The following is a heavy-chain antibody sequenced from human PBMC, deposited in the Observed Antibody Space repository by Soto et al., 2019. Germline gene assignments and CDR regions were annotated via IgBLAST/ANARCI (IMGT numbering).Heavy chain of an antibody. CDR3: AKDKSGNSGPFDY. J-gene: IGHJ4*02. CDR2: ISWDGGST. V-gene: IGHV3-43*01. Sequence: LRLSCAASGFTFDDYTMHWVRQAPGKGLEWVSLISWDGGSTYYAGSVKGRFTISRDNSKNSLYLQMNSLRTEDTALYYCAKDKSGNSGPFDYWGQGTLVTVSS. CDR1: GFTFDDYT. D-gene: IGHD5-12*01.